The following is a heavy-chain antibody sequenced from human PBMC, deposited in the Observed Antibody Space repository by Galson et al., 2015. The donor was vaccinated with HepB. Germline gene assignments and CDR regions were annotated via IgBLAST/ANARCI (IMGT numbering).Heavy chain of an antibody. CDR2: ISSSSSTI. D-gene: IGHD2-2*01. J-gene: IGHJ6*03. CDR1: GFTFSSYS. Sequence: SLRLSCAASGFTFSSYSMNWVRQAPGKGLEWVSYISSSSSTIYYADSVKGRFTISRDNAKNSLYLQMNSLRDEDTAVYYCARERGDIVVVPAAPDYYYYYMDVWGKGTTVTVSS. V-gene: IGHV3-48*02. CDR3: ARERGDIVVVPAAPDYYYYYMDV.